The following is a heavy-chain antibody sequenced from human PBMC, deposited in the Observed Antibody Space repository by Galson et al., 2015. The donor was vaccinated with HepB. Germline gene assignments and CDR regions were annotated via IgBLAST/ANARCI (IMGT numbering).Heavy chain of an antibody. D-gene: IGHD6-13*01. CDR1: GFTFDDYT. Sequence: SLRLSCAASGFTFDDYTMHWVRQAPGKGLEWVSLISWDGGSTYYADSVKGRFTISRDNSKNSLYLQMNSLRTEDTALYYCAKDRLGRGIAAVYGMDVWGQGTTVTVSS. V-gene: IGHV3-43*01. CDR2: ISWDGGST. CDR3: AKDRLGRGIAAVYGMDV. J-gene: IGHJ6*02.